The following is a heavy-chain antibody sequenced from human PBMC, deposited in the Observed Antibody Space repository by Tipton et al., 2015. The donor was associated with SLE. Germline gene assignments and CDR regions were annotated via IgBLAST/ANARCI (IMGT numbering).Heavy chain of an antibody. CDR1: GGSISSSSYY. V-gene: IGHV4-39*01. D-gene: IGHD5-18*01. Sequence: LRLSCTVSGGSISSSSYYWGWIRQPPGKGLEWIGSIYYSGSNYYNPSLKSRVTISVDTSKNQFSLKLSSVTAADTAVYYCARRIQLWLVAFDIWGQGTMVTVSS. CDR3: ARRIQLWLVAFDI. J-gene: IGHJ3*02. CDR2: IYYSGSN.